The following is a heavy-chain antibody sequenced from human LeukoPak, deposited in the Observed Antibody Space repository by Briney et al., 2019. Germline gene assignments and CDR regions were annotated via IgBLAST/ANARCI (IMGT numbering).Heavy chain of an antibody. CDR1: GFTVSSNY. CDR2: IYSRGTT. V-gene: IGHV3-66*01. Sequence: GGSLRLSCAASGFTVSSNYMSWVRQAPGKGLEWVSVIYSRGTTHYADSVKGRFIISRDNSKNTVYLQMNSLRAEDTAIYYCAKDRYGYCSGGSCYGDAFDIWGQGTMVTVSS. J-gene: IGHJ3*02. D-gene: IGHD2-15*01. CDR3: AKDRYGYCSGGSCYGDAFDI.